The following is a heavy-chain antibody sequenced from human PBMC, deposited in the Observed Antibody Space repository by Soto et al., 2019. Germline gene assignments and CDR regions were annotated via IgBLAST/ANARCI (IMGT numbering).Heavy chain of an antibody. CDR1: GVSISSYY. CDR3: ARVRFLEWFALYYYYYMDV. CDR2: IYYSGST. D-gene: IGHD3-3*01. J-gene: IGHJ6*03. V-gene: IGHV4-59*08. Sequence: SETLSLTCTVSGVSISSYYWSWIRQPPGKGLEWIGYIYYSGSTNYNPPLKSRVTISVDTSKNQFSLKLSSVTAADTAVYYCARVRFLEWFALYYYYYMDVWGKGTTVTVSS.